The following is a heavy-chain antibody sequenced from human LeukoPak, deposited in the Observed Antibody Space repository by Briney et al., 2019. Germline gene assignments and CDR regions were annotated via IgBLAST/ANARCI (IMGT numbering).Heavy chain of an antibody. D-gene: IGHD6-13*01. CDR3: GRDGTAPGLYCDL. CDR1: GFTFSDYW. V-gene: IGHV3-7*01. Sequence: GRSLRLSCGVSGFTFSDYWLKWVSQAPGKGLECVASIKQERSEKSYVDYVKGRFTISRDNAKNSLYLQMSSLRAEHKAVDYCGRDGTAPGLYCDLWGQGTLVTVSS. CDR2: IKQERSEK. J-gene: IGHJ4*01.